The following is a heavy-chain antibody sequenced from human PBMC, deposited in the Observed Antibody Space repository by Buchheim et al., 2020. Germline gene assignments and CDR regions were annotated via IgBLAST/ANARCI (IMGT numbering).Heavy chain of an antibody. CDR3: ARDPRGDGDYAVDY. Sequence: QVQLVESGGGVVQPGRSLRLSCAASGFTFSSYAMHWVRQAPGKGLEWVAVISYDGSNKYYADSVKGRFTISRDNSKNTLYLQMNSLRAEDTAVYYCARDPRGDGDYAVDYWGQGT. J-gene: IGHJ4*02. CDR1: GFTFSSYA. CDR2: ISYDGSNK. D-gene: IGHD4-17*01. V-gene: IGHV3-30-3*01.